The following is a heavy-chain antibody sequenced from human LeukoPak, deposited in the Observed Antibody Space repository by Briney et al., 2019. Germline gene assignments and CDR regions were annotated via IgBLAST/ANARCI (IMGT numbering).Heavy chain of an antibody. Sequence: PGGSLRLSCAASGFTFSSYSMNWVRQAPGKGLEWVSYISSSGSTIYYADSVKGRFTTSRDNVKNSLYLQMSSLRDGDTAVYFCARDSGTYSTQYWGQGTLVTVSS. CDR3: ARDSGTYSTQY. J-gene: IGHJ4*02. V-gene: IGHV3-48*02. CDR1: GFTFSSYS. D-gene: IGHD1-26*01. CDR2: ISSSGSTI.